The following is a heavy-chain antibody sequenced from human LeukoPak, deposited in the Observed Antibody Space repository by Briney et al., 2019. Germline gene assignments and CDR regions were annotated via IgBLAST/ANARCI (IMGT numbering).Heavy chain of an antibody. CDR2: IYHGGST. D-gene: IGHD1-14*01. Sequence: SETLSLTCTVSGYSISSGYYWGWVRQPPGKGLEWIGSIYHGGSTYYSPSLKSRVTISVDTSKNQFSLKLSSVTAADTAVYFCARDSWPEVVRFDYWGQGTLVTVSS. CDR3: ARDSWPEVVRFDY. V-gene: IGHV4-38-2*02. CDR1: GYSISSGYY. J-gene: IGHJ4*02.